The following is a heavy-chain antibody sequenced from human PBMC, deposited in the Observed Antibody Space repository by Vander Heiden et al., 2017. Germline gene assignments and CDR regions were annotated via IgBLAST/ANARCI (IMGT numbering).Heavy chain of an antibody. Sequence: QVQLVESGGGVVQPGRSLRLSCAASGFTFSSYAMHWVRQAPGKGLEWVAVISYDGSNKYYADSVKGRFTISRDNSKNTLYLQMNSLRAEDTAVYYCARDERIYSYGLSSPVDYWGQGTLVTVSS. J-gene: IGHJ4*02. V-gene: IGHV3-30*01. CDR2: ISYDGSNK. CDR1: GFTFSSYA. CDR3: ARDERIYSYGLSSPVDY. D-gene: IGHD5-18*01.